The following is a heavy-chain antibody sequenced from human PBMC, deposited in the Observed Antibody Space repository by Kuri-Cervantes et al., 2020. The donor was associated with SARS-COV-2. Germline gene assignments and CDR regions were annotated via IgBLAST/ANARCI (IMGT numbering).Heavy chain of an antibody. J-gene: IGHJ4*02. CDR3: ARSYDSSGYYYSGSAYYFDY. CDR1: GFTFSSYE. Sequence: GGSLRLSCAASGFTFSSYEMNWVRQAPGKGLEWVSYISSSGSTIYYADSVKGRFTISRDNAKNSLYLQMNSLRAEDTAVYYCARSYDSSGYYYSGSAYYFDYWGQGTLVTVSS. D-gene: IGHD3-22*01. CDR2: ISSSGSTI. V-gene: IGHV3-48*03.